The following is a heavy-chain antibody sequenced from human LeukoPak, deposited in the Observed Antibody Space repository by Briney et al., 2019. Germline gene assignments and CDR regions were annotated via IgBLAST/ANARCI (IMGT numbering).Heavy chain of an antibody. CDR2: MNPNTGHT. J-gene: IGHJ6*02. V-gene: IGHV1-8*01. Sequence: ASVKVSCKASGYTLTTSDINWVRQVTGQGLEWMGWMNPNTGHTGFTQKFQGGVTMTRSISLNTAYMELSSLRSEDTVVYFCGRVQSGSLLRYGMDVWGQGTTVTVSS. D-gene: IGHD3-10*01. CDR1: GYTLTTSD. CDR3: GRVQSGSLLRYGMDV.